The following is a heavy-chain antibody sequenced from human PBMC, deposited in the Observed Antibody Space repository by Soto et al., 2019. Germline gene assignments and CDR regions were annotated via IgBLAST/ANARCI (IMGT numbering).Heavy chain of an antibody. J-gene: IGHJ3*02. V-gene: IGHV1-2*04. CDR1: GYTFTGYY. Sequence: ASVKVSCKASGYTFTGYYMHWVRQAPGQGLEWMGWINPNSGGTNYAQKFQGWVTMTRDTSISTAYMELSRLRSDDTAVYYCARDLSSGGSGSCRDTGQDAFDIWGQGTMVTVSS. D-gene: IGHD1-26*01. CDR2: INPNSGGT. CDR3: ARDLSSGGSGSCRDTGQDAFDI.